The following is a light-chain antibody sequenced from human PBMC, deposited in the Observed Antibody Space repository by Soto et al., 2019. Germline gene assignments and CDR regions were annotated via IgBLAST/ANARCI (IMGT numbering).Light chain of an antibody. CDR1: STDVGGYKY. Sequence: SSPTQPLSASGSPGQSVTISCTGTSTDVGGYKYISCYQHHPVKGPKLIIYEVSERPSGVPDRLSGSKSGNTASLTVSGLQAEDEADYYCSSYAGSNNRGVFGSGTKVTV. V-gene: IGLV2-8*01. CDR2: EVS. J-gene: IGLJ1*01. CDR3: SSYAGSNNRGV.